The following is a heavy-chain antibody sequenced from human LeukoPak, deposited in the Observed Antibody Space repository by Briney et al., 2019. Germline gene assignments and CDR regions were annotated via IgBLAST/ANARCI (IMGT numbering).Heavy chain of an antibody. CDR1: GYTLTELS. D-gene: IGHD2-2*02. J-gene: IGHJ4*02. V-gene: IGHV1-24*01. CDR3: AADIVVLPAAIPFNY. CDR2: FDPEDGET. Sequence: ASVKVSCKVSGYTLTELSMHWVRQAPGKGLEWMGGFDPEDGETIYAQKFQGRVTMTEDTSTDTAYMGLSSLRSEDTAVYYCAADIVVLPAAIPFNYWGQGTLVTVSS.